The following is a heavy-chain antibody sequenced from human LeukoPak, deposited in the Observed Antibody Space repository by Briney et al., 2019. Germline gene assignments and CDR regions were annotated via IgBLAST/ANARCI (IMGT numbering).Heavy chain of an antibody. CDR1: GFTFLDFA. CDR2: MSYDGNSI. CDR3: TREWGAAADY. D-gene: IGHD6-13*01. Sequence: GRSLRLSCVTSGFTFLDFAVHWVRQAPGKGLEWVAVMSYDGNSIHYADSVKGRFILSRDSSKNTLYLQMNSLRPKDTAVYYCTREWGAAADYWGQGTLVTVSS. V-gene: IGHV3-30-3*01. J-gene: IGHJ4*02.